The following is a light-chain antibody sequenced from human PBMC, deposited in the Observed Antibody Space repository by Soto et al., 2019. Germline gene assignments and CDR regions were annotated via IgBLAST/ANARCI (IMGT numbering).Light chain of an antibody. CDR2: KAS. CDR1: QNIGSW. J-gene: IGKJ3*01. V-gene: IGKV1-5*03. CDR3: QQYNLYST. Sequence: DIQMTQSPSTLSASVGDRVTIACRASQNIGSWLAWYQQKPGKAPKLLIYKASTLESGVPSRFSGSGSGTEFSLTISSLQPDDFATYYCQQYNLYSTFGPGTKLDIK.